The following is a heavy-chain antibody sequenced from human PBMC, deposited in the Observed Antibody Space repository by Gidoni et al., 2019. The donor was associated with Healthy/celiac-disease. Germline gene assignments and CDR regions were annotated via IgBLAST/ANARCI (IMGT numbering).Heavy chain of an antibody. CDR2: IRSKANSYAT. J-gene: IGHJ5*02. Sequence: EVQLVESGGGLVQPGGSLKLSCAASGFTFSGSAMHWVRQASGKGVGWVGRIRSKANSYATAYAASVKGRFTISRYDSKNTAYLQMNSLKTEDTAVYYCTLYGSGTIPNANWFDPWGQGTLVTVSS. CDR1: GFTFSGSA. D-gene: IGHD3-10*01. CDR3: TLYGSGTIPNANWFDP. V-gene: IGHV3-73*01.